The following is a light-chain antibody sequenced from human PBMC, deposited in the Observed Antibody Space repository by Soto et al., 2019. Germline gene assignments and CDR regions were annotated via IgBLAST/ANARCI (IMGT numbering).Light chain of an antibody. J-gene: IGKJ1*01. V-gene: IGKV3-20*01. CDR1: QSVTDN. CDR2: GAA. CDR3: LRYCGSRT. Sequence: TDPSAPLSASPGERATLSFRASQSVTDNLAWYQQKPGQAPSLLISGAATRATGVPDRFNGSESVTDFTLTNSRLEPKDFAVYYCLRYCGSRTFFQG.